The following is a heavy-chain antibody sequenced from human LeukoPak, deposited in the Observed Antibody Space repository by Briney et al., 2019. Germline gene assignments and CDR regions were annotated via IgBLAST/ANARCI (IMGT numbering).Heavy chain of an antibody. Sequence: AGGSLRLSCAASGFTFSSYWMSWVRQAPGKGLEWVANIKQDGSEKYYVDSVKGRFTISRDNAKNSLYLQMNSLRAEDTAVYYCARPYGGKLVYYCYYMDVWGKGTTVTVSS. CDR2: IKQDGSEK. V-gene: IGHV3-7*01. CDR1: GFTFSSYW. J-gene: IGHJ6*03. D-gene: IGHD4-23*01. CDR3: ARPYGGKLVYYCYYMDV.